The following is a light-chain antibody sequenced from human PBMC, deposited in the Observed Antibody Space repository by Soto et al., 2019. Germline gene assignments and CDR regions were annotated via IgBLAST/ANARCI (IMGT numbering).Light chain of an antibody. CDR2: WAS. Sequence: DIVMTQSPDSLAVSLGERVTITCNSSQSVFFNTHNKNYLTWFQQKPGQPPRELIYWASTRESGVPDRFSGGGSGTDFTLTINNLQAEDVAVYYCLQYYSTPPTFGQGTKVEVK. J-gene: IGKJ1*01. V-gene: IGKV4-1*01. CDR1: QSVFFNTHNKNY. CDR3: LQYYSTPPT.